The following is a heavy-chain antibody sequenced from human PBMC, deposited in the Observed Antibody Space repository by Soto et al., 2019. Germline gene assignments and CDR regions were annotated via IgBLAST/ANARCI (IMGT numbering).Heavy chain of an antibody. D-gene: IGHD6-6*01. CDR1: GGTFSSYT. CDR2: IIPILGIA. V-gene: IGHV1-69*02. J-gene: IGHJ5*02. Sequence: ASVKVSCKASGGTFSSYTISWVRQAPGQGLEWMGRIIPILGIANYAQKFQGRVTITADKSTSTAYMELSSLRSEDTAVYYCARGANIAARFWFDPWGQGTLVTSPQ. CDR3: ARGANIAARFWFDP.